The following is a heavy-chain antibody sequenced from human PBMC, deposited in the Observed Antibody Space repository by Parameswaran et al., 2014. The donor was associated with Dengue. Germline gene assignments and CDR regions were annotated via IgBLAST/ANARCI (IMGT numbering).Heavy chain of an antibody. J-gene: IGHJ6*02. V-gene: IGHV4-59*13. Sequence: PGKGLEWIGYIYYSGSTNYNPSLQSRVTISVDTSKNQFSLKVTSVTAADTALYYCARATGYRKYSYGLDVWGQGTTVTVSS. CDR2: IYYSGST. D-gene: IGHD5-18*01. CDR3: ARATGYRKYSYGLDV.